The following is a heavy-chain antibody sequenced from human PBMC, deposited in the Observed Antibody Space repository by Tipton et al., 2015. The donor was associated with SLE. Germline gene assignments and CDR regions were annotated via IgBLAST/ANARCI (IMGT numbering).Heavy chain of an antibody. CDR2: IYHSESP. V-gene: IGHV4/OR15-8*01. J-gene: IGHJ4*02. CDR3: ARYNGGGSVDY. D-gene: IGHD2-8*01. Sequence: NWVRQPPGKGLEWIGDIYHSESPNYNPSLKSRVTISADTSKNQFSLNLSSVSAADTAIYYCARYNGGGSVDYWGQGILVTVSP.